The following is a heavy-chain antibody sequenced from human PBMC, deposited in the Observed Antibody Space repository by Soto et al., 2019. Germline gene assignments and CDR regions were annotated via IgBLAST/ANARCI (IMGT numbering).Heavy chain of an antibody. CDR2: VYHTGST. Sequence: SESLSLTCTVSGGSICGDYYCNWISQAPGKGLEWIGYVYHTGSTYHNPSLKSRGSISADTSTNQFSLKLSSVTAADTAVYFCDRERHNITGNWIGSWGQGIPVTVSS. CDR1: GGSICGDYY. D-gene: IGHD1-20*01. J-gene: IGHJ5*01. V-gene: IGHV4-30-4*01. CDR3: DRERHNITGNWIGS.